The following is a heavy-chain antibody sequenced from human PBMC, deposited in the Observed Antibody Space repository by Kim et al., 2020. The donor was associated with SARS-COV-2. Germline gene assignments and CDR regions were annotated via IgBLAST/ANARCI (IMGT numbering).Heavy chain of an antibody. J-gene: IGHJ4*02. D-gene: IGHD2-2*01. CDR2: IYYSGNT. CDR3: ARVVRSASYYCDSPSCLYYCDF. Sequence: SETLSLTCTVSGGSISSSSYYWGWIRQPPGKGLEWIGSIYYSGNTFYNPSLKSRVIISIDASKNQFSLKLSSVTAADTAVYYCARVVRSASYYCDSPSCLYYCDFWGQGTLVTVSS. CDR1: GGSISSSSYY. V-gene: IGHV4-39*07.